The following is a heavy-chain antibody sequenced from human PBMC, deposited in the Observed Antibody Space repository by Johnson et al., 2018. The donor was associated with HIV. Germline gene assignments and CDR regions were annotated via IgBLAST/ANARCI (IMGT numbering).Heavy chain of an antibody. V-gene: IGHV3-30*18. D-gene: IGHD1-26*01. Sequence: VQLVESGGGLVQPGGSLRLSCAASGFSVSNNYMNWVRQAPGKGLEWVAVISYDGSNKYYADSVKGRFTISRDNSKNTLYLQMNSLRAEDTAVYYCAKDMRQWELLDAFDIWGQGTMVTVSS. CDR2: ISYDGSNK. CDR3: AKDMRQWELLDAFDI. J-gene: IGHJ3*02. CDR1: GFSVSNNY.